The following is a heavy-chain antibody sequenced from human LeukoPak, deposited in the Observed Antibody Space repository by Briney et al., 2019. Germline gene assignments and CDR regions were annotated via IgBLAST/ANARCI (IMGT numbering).Heavy chain of an antibody. Sequence: PGGSLRLSCAASGFTFSSYAMSWVRQAPGKGLEWVSAISGSGGSTCYADSVKGRFTISRDNSKNTLYLQMNSLRAEDTAVYYCAKGSLDYYDSSGYSPNFDYWGQGTLVTVSS. CDR1: GFTFSSYA. CDR2: ISGSGGST. V-gene: IGHV3-23*01. D-gene: IGHD3-22*01. J-gene: IGHJ4*02. CDR3: AKGSLDYYDSSGYSPNFDY.